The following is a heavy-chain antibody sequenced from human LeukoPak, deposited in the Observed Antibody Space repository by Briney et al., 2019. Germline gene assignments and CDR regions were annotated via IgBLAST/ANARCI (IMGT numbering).Heavy chain of an antibody. J-gene: IGHJ4*02. CDR2: ISGSGGST. CDR3: AKPPPYYYDSSGYYYEYY. CDR1: GFTFSSYA. D-gene: IGHD3-22*01. Sequence: GGSLRLSCAASGFTFSSYAVSWVRQAPGKGLEWVSAISGSGGSTYYADSVKGRFTISRDNSKNTLYLQMNSLRAEDTAVYYCAKPPPYYYDSSGYYYEYYWGQGTLVTVSS. V-gene: IGHV3-23*01.